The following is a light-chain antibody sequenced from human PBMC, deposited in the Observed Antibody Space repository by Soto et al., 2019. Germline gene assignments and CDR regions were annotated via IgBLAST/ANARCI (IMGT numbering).Light chain of an antibody. CDR2: AAS. CDR3: HHSYSXGYT. Sequence: DIQMTQSPSSLSASVGDRGTITCLASRSISSYLNWYQQKPGKGPKLLIYAASSLQSGVPSRFSGSGYWTHLTLTISRLQPADFANDYCHHSYSXGYTSGKGTKV. V-gene: IGKV1-39*01. J-gene: IGKJ2*01. CDR1: RSISSY.